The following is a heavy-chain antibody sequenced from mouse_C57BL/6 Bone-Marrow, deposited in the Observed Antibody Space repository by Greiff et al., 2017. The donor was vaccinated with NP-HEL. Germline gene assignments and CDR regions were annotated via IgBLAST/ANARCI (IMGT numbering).Heavy chain of an antibody. CDR2: ISYSGST. CDR3: ATADGYGSSYGYFDV. Sequence: EVQLVESGPGLAKPSQTLSLTCSVTGYSITSDYWNWIRKFPGNKLEYMGYISYSGSTYYNPSLKSRISITRNTSTNQYYLQLNSVTTEDTATYYGATADGYGSSYGYFDVWGTGTTVTVSS. J-gene: IGHJ1*03. CDR1: GYSITSDY. V-gene: IGHV3-8*01. D-gene: IGHD1-1*01.